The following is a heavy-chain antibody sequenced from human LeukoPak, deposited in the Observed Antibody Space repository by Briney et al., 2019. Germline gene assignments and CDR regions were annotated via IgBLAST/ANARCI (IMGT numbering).Heavy chain of an antibody. J-gene: IGHJ4*02. V-gene: IGHV3-53*01. Sequence: GGSLRLSCVPSGFTVSSTYMSWVRQAPGKGLEWVSVIYIGGSTYYADSVRGRFTISRDNSKNTLYLQMNSLRAEDTAVYYCARDNYGGNLDCWGQGTLVTVSS. CDR3: ARDNYGGNLDC. D-gene: IGHD4-23*01. CDR1: GFTVSSTY. CDR2: IYIGGST.